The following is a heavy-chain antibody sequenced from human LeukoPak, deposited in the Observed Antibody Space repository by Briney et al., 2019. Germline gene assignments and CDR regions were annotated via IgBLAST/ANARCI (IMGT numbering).Heavy chain of an antibody. D-gene: IGHD2-2*02. CDR1: GYTFTTYD. V-gene: IGHV1-8*03. J-gene: IGHJ1*01. CDR3: ARVGGVVVVPAAITNDEYFQH. Sequence: ASVKVSCKASGYTFTTYDINWVRQATGQGLEWMGWMNPKSGNTGYAQKFQGRVTITRNTSISTAYMELSSLRSEDTAVYYCARVGGVVVVPAAITNDEYFQHWGQGTLVTVSS. CDR2: MNPKSGNT.